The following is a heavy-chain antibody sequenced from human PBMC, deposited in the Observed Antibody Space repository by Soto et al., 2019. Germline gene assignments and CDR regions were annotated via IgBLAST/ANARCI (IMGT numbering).Heavy chain of an antibody. J-gene: IGHJ6*02. D-gene: IGHD6-13*01. CDR2: ISAYNGNT. V-gene: IGHV1-18*01. CDR1: GYTFTSYG. Sequence: GASVKVSCKASGYTFTSYGISWVRQAPGQGLEWMGWISAYNGNTNYAQKLQGRVAMTTDTSTSTAYMELRSLRSDDTAVYYCARYLMGLKWYSCTRLGYYYGMDVWGQGTTVPVSS. CDR3: ARYLMGLKWYSCTRLGYYYGMDV.